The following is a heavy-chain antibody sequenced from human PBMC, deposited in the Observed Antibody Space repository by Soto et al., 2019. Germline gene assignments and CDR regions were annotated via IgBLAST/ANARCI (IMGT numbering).Heavy chain of an antibody. CDR3: ARSAWIQEDY. Sequence: PETLSLTCTVSGASISISSYYWGWIRQPPGKGLEWIGSIYYSGSTYYNPSLKSRVAISVATTKNQFSLKLSSVTAADTAVYYCARSAWIQEDYWGQGTLVTVSS. CDR1: GASISISSYY. D-gene: IGHD5-18*01. CDR2: IYYSGST. V-gene: IGHV4-39*01. J-gene: IGHJ4*02.